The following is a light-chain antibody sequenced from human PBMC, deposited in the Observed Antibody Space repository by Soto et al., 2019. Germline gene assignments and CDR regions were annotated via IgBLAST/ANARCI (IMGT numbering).Light chain of an antibody. J-gene: IGLJ1*01. CDR3: VSFTSSTTYV. Sequence: QSALTQPTYVSDSPGQSITISCTGTSSDVGGSNFVSWYQQHPGKPPKLIIYDVATRPSGVSNRFSGSKSGSTASLIISRLQTEDEADYYCVSFTSSTTYVFGSGTKLTVL. CDR1: SSDVGGSNF. CDR2: DVA. V-gene: IGLV2-14*03.